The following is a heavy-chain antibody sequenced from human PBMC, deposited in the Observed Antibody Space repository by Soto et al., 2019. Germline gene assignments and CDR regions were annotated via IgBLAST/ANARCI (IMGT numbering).Heavy chain of an antibody. Sequence: EVQLVESGGRLVQRGGSLRLSCSGSGFIFGDHVMDWVRQAPVKGLEWVAGISGSGNSPFFRDSVKGRFTISRDNSKNTVYLEMNNLRDEDSAMYFCARGTHSYSGSHELDAWGLGTLVTVSS. CDR2: ISGSGNSP. CDR3: ARGTHSYSGSHELDA. CDR1: GFIFGDHV. V-gene: IGHV3-23*04. J-gene: IGHJ5*02. D-gene: IGHD1-26*01.